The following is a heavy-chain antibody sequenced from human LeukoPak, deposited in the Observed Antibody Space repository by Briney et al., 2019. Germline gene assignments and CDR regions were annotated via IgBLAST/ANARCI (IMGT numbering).Heavy chain of an antibody. V-gene: IGHV3-30*02. CDR1: GFSFRSNG. Sequence: TGGSLRLSCAASGFSFRSNGMHWVRQAPGKGLEWVAFIRYDGSNKYYADSVKGRFTISRDNSKNTLYLQMNSLRAEDTAVYYCATDYGDISYYYYMDVWGKGTTVTVSS. D-gene: IGHD4-17*01. CDR2: IRYDGSNK. CDR3: ATDYGDISYYYYMDV. J-gene: IGHJ6*03.